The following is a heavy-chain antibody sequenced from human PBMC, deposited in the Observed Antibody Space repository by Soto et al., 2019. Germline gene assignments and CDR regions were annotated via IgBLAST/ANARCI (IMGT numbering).Heavy chain of an antibody. CDR2: INAGNGNT. J-gene: IGHJ5*02. CDR3: ARTRSRTKEWLLFSNWFDP. Sequence: QVQLVQSGAEVKKPGASVKVSCKASGYTFTSYAMHWVRQAPGQRLEWMGWINAGNGNTKYSQKFQGRVTITRDTSASTAYMELSSLRSEDTAVYYCARTRSRTKEWLLFSNWFDPWGQGTLVTVSS. V-gene: IGHV1-3*01. CDR1: GYTFTSYA. D-gene: IGHD3-3*01.